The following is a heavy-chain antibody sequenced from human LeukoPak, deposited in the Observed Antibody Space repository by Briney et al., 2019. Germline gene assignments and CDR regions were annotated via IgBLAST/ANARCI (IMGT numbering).Heavy chain of an antibody. CDR3: ARHFRGPCERFHYFDF. Sequence: SETLPVTCTVTGCIIRNSRYYWGWIRQPTGKALEWIRNIYCSESTFSSPSLKSRVTISVDTSKNQFSLKQRSVTAADTVVYYCARHFRGPCERFHYFDFWGQGTRATVS. CDR1: GCIIRNSRYY. D-gene: IGHD2-21*01. J-gene: IGHJ4*02. V-gene: IGHV4-39*01. CDR2: IYCSEST.